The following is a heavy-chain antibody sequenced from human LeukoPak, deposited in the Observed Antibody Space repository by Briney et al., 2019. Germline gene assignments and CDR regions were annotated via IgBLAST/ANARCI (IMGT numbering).Heavy chain of an antibody. CDR3: ARASGYQYYFDY. CDR2: IWYDGSNK. Sequence: GGSLRLSCAASGFTFSSYGMHWVRQAPGKGLEWVAVIWYDGSNKYYADSVKGRFTISRDNSKNTLYLQMNSLRAEDTAVYYCARASGYQYYFDYWGQGTLVTVSS. CDR1: GFTFSSYG. D-gene: IGHD2-15*01. J-gene: IGHJ4*02. V-gene: IGHV3-33*01.